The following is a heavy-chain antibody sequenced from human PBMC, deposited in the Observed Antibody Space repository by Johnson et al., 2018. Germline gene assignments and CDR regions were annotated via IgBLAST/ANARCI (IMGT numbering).Heavy chain of an antibody. CDR1: GFTFSNYA. D-gene: IGHD3-22*01. J-gene: IGHJ4*02. CDR3: ANRPTYYYDSSSYSYADY. Sequence: EVQLLESGGGLVQPGGSLRLSCAASGFTFSNYAMSWVRQAPGKGLEGVSGISGSGGSTYYADSVKGRFTISRDNSKNMLYLQMNSLRTEDTAIYYCANRPTYYYDSSSYSYADYWGQGTLVTVSS. V-gene: IGHV3-23*01. CDR2: ISGSGGST.